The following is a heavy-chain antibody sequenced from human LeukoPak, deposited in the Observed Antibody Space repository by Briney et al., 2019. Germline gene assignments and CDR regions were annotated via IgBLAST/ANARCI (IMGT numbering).Heavy chain of an antibody. Sequence: GASVKVSCKASGYTFTGYYMHWVRQAPGQGLEWMGWINTDTGATNYAQNFQGRVTMTRDTSISTAYIELTSLRSDDTAVYYCALPWRLRDDNNEGDYWGQGTLVTVSS. D-gene: IGHD5-24*01. CDR1: GYTFTGYY. CDR2: INTDTGAT. J-gene: IGHJ4*02. V-gene: IGHV1-2*02. CDR3: ALPWRLRDDNNEGDY.